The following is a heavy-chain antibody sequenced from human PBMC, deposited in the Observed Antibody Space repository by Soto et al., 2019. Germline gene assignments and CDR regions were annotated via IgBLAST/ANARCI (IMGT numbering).Heavy chain of an antibody. V-gene: IGHV5-51*01. J-gene: IGHJ6*02. CDR1: GYSFTSYW. CDR3: ARHDGYSYGRRYHSYYYYGMDV. D-gene: IGHD5-18*01. Sequence: GESLKISCKGSGYSFTSYWIGWVRQMPGKGLEWMGIIYPGDSDTRYSPSFQGQVTISADKSISTAYLQWSSLKASDTAMYYCARHDGYSYGRRYHSYYYYGMDVWGQGTTVTVS. CDR2: IYPGDSDT.